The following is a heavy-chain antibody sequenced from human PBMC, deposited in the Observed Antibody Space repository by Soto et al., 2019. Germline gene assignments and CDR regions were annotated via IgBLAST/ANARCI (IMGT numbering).Heavy chain of an antibody. J-gene: IGHJ4*02. CDR1: GFMFANYW. Sequence: EVALVESGGGLVQPGGSLRLSCAASGFMFANYWMTWVRHAPGKGLEWVANIHRDGSEKYYVDSVKGRFTISRDNADNSLFLHMNSLRADDTAIYYCARVRATDYEIDYWGQGALVTVSS. D-gene: IGHD4-17*01. CDR2: IHRDGSEK. V-gene: IGHV3-7*03. CDR3: ARVRATDYEIDY.